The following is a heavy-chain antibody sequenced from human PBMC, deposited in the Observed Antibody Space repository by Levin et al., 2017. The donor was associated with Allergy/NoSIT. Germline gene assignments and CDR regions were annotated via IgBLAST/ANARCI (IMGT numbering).Heavy chain of an antibody. V-gene: IGHV1-69*13. CDR1: GGTFSSYA. CDR2: IIPIFGTA. Sequence: VASVKVSCKASGGTFSSYAISWVRQAPGQGLEWMGGIIPIFGTANYAQKFQGRVTITADESTSTAYMELSSLRSEDTAVYYCARERRAPSLYGSGSYYNFWGQGTLVTVSS. CDR3: ARERRAPSLYGSGSYYNF. D-gene: IGHD3-10*01. J-gene: IGHJ4*02.